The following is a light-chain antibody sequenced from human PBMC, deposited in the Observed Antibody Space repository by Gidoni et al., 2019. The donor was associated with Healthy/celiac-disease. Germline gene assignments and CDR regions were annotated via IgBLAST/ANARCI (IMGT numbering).Light chain of an antibody. Sequence: EIVMTQSPATLSVSPGERATLSCRASQSVSSNFAWYQQKPGQAPRLLIYGASTIASGIPARFSGSGSGTEFTLTISSLQSEDFAIYYCQQYNNWPLTFXGXTKVEIK. CDR1: QSVSSN. CDR3: QQYNNWPLT. J-gene: IGKJ4*02. CDR2: GAS. V-gene: IGKV3-15*01.